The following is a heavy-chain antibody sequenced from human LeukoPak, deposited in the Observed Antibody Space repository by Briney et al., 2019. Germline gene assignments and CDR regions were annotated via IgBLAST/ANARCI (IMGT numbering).Heavy chain of an antibody. Sequence: SETLSLTCTVSGYSISSGYYWGWIRQPPGKGLEWIGSIYHTGSTYYNPSLKSRVTISVDTSKNQFSLKLSSVTAADTAVYYCARGHRSYLDDYWGQGTLVTVSS. CDR3: ARGHRSYLDDY. CDR2: IYHTGST. D-gene: IGHD3-10*01. CDR1: GYSISSGYY. J-gene: IGHJ4*02. V-gene: IGHV4-38-2*02.